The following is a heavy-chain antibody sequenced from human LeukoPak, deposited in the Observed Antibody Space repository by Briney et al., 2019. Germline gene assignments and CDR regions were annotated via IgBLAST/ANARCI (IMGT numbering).Heavy chain of an antibody. V-gene: IGHV1-2*04. D-gene: IGHD3-22*01. J-gene: IGHJ3*02. CDR1: GYTFTGYY. Sequence: GASVKVSCKASGYTFTGYYMHWVRQAPGQGLEWMGWINPNSGGTNYAQKFQGWVTMTRDTSISTAYMELSRLRSDDTAVYYCARDLGSSGYSHDAFDIWGQGTMVTVSS. CDR3: ARDLGSSGYSHDAFDI. CDR2: INPNSGGT.